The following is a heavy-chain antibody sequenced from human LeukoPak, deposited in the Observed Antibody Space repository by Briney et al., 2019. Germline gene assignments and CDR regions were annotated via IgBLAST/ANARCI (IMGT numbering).Heavy chain of an antibody. CDR1: GFTFSSYS. D-gene: IGHD3-22*01. CDR3: AKDYDSILFDY. J-gene: IGHJ4*02. Sequence: GGSLRLSCAASGFTFSSYSMNWVRQAPGKGLEWVSYISSSSSTIYYADSEKGRFTISRDNAKNSLYLQMNSLRAEDTAVYYCAKDYDSILFDYWGQGTLVTVSS. CDR2: ISSSSSTI. V-gene: IGHV3-48*04.